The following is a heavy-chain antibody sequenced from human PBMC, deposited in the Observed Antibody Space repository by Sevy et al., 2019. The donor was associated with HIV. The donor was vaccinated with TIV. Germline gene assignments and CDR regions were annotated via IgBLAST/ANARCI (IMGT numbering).Heavy chain of an antibody. CDR1: GFTFRSYA. D-gene: IGHD6-13*01. J-gene: IGHJ4*02. CDR2: ISGSGGST. CDR3: VRAIAKDGSF. V-gene: IGHV3-23*01. Sequence: GGSLRLSCAASGFTFRSYAINWVRQAPGKGLEWVSGISGSGGSTYYADSVKGRFTISRDNARNLVFLQMSSLRVDDSALYYCVRAIAKDGSFWGQGTLVTVSS.